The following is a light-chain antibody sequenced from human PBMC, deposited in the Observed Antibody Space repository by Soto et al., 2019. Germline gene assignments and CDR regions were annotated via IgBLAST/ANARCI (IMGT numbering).Light chain of an antibody. V-gene: IGKV1-5*03. J-gene: IGKJ1*01. CDR1: QTISSW. Sequence: DIQMTQSPSTLSGSVGDRVTLTCRASQTISSWLAWYQQKPGKAPKVLIYKASTLKSGDPSRFSGSGSGTEFTLTISSLQPDDFATYYCQHYKSYSEAFGQGTKVDIK. CDR3: QHYKSYSEA. CDR2: KAS.